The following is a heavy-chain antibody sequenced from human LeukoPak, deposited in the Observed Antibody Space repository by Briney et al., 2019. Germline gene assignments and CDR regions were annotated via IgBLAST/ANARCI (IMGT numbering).Heavy chain of an antibody. D-gene: IGHD3-10*01. CDR2: IIPIFGTA. V-gene: IGHV1-69*13. Sequence: SVKVSCKASGGTFSIYAISWVRQAPGQGLEWMGGIIPIFGTANYAQKFQGRVTITADESTSTAYMELSSLRSEDTAVYYCARSITMVRGVPSRPFFDYWGQGTLVTVSS. J-gene: IGHJ4*02. CDR1: GGTFSIYA. CDR3: ARSITMVRGVPSRPFFDY.